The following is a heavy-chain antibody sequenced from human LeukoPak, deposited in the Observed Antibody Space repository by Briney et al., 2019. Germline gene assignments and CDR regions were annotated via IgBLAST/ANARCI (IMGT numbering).Heavy chain of an antibody. J-gene: IGHJ4*02. D-gene: IGHD5-18*01. CDR1: GFTFSDYY. CDR2: ISSSGSTI. Sequence: PGGSLRLSCAASGFTFSDYYMSWIRQAPGKGLEWVSYISSSGSTIYYADSVKGRFTISRDNAKNSLYLRMNSLRAEDTAVYYCARRIQLWAYFDYWGQGTLVTVSP. V-gene: IGHV3-11*04. CDR3: ARRIQLWAYFDY.